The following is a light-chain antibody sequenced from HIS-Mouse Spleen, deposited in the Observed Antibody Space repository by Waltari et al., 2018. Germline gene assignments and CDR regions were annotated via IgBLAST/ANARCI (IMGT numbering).Light chain of an antibody. J-gene: IGLJ2*01. CDR1: ALPKKH. CDR3: YSTDSSGNHRV. Sequence: SYELTQPPSVSVSPGQTARITCSGDALPKKHAYWYKQKSGQAPVLVIYEDSKRTSGIPERFSGSSSGTMATLTISGAQVEDEADYYCYSTDSSGNHRVFGGGTKLTVL. V-gene: IGLV3-10*01. CDR2: EDS.